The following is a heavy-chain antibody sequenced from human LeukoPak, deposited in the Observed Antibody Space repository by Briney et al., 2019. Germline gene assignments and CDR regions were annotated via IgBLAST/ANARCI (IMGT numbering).Heavy chain of an antibody. V-gene: IGHV4-39*07. CDR3: ARSWAWWELGQTIGILDFPED. D-gene: IGHD1-26*01. CDR2: IYYSGST. CDR1: GGSISSSSYY. Sequence: SETLSLTCTVSGGSISSSSYYWGWIRQPPGKGLEWIGSIYYSGSTYYNPSLKSRVTISVDTSKNQFSLKLSSVTAADTAVYYCARSWAWWELGQTIGILDFPEDWGQGTLVTVSS. J-gene: IGHJ4*02.